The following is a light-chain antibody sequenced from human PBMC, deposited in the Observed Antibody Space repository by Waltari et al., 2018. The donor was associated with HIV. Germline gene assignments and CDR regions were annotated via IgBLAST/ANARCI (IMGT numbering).Light chain of an antibody. V-gene: IGKV3-20*01. CDR3: QQYDGSPPWT. CDR2: ATS. J-gene: IGKJ1*01. CDR1: QSVSSNY. Sequence: DIVLTQSPGTLSLSPGERATLSCRASQSVSSNYLAWYQQKPGQAPRLLIYATSSRATGIPDRFSGSGSGTDSTLSISRLEPEDFAVYYCQQYDGSPPWTFGQGTKVEIK.